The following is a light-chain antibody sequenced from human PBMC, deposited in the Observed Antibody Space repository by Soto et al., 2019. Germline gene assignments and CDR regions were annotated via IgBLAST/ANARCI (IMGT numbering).Light chain of an antibody. CDR2: EVS. CDR3: CSYAGSYTWV. Sequence: QSALTQPASVSGSRGQSITISCTGTSSNIGSYNFVSWYRQYPGKAPELIIYEVSQRPSTFFNRFSGSKSGNTASLTVSGLQSDDEADYYCCSYAGSYTWVFGGGTQLTVL. CDR1: SSNIGSYNF. V-gene: IGLV2-23*02. J-gene: IGLJ3*02.